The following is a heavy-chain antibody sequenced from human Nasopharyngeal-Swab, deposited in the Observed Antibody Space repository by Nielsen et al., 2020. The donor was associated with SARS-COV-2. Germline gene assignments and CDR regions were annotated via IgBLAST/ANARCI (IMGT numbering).Heavy chain of an antibody. V-gene: IGHV5-51*01. J-gene: IGHJ6*02. D-gene: IGHD3-16*02. CDR3: ARAKAMITFGGVIVSDYYYGMDV. CDR2: IYPGDSDT. CDR1: GYSFTSYW. Sequence: GGSLRLSCKGSGYSFTSYWIGWVRQMPGKGLEWMGIIYPGDSDTRYSPSFQGQVTISADKSISTAYLQWSSLKASDTAMYYCARAKAMITFGGVIVSDYYYGMDVCGQGTTVTVSS.